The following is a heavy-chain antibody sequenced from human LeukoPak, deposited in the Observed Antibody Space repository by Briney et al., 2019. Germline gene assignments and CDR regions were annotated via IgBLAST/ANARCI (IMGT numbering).Heavy chain of an antibody. CDR2: IYHSGST. J-gene: IGHJ6*03. V-gene: IGHV4-38-2*02. CDR3: ARQGRITIFGVVIERHYYYMDV. D-gene: IGHD3-3*01. CDR1: GYSISSGYY. Sequence: KPSETLSLTCTVSGYSISSGYYWGWIRQPPGKGLEWIGSIYHSGSTYYNPSLKSRVTISVDTSKNQFSLKLSSVTAADTAVYYCARQGRITIFGVVIERHYYYMDVWGKGTTVTVSS.